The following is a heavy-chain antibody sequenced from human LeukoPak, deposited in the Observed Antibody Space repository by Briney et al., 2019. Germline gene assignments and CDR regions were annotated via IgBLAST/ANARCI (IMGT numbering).Heavy chain of an antibody. D-gene: IGHD6-13*01. CDR2: IXPILGXX. Sequence: SMKVSCXASGGTFSXXXXXXXRQAPGQGLEWMGRIXPILGXXXYAQKFQGRVXXXXXXSTSTAHMELSSLRSEDTAVYYCARKPGYHWGQGTLSPSPQ. V-gene: IGHV1-69*02. J-gene: IGHJ4*02. CDR1: GGTFSXXX. CDR3: ARKPGYH.